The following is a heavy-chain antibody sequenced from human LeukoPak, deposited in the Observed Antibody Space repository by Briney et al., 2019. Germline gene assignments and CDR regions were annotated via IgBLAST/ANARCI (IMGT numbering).Heavy chain of an antibody. J-gene: IGHJ4*02. D-gene: IGHD3-10*01. CDR1: GFTFSSYW. V-gene: IGHV3-74*01. Sequence: PGGSLRLSCAASGFTFSSYWMHWVRQAPGEGLVWGARINEHGSITDYADSVKDRFTISRDNAKNTLYLHMNRLRAEDTAMYYCARDVGGAGSNWGQGKLVTVSS. CDR3: ARDVGGAGSN. CDR2: INEHGSIT.